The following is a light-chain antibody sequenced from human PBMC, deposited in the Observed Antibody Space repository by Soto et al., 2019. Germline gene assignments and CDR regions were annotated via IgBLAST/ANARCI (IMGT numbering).Light chain of an antibody. CDR3: SSYTSSTTYV. J-gene: IGLJ1*01. Sequence: QSALTQPASVSGSPGQSITISCTGTSSDIGRYDYVSWYQQYPDKAPKLMIFDVNNRPSGVSNRLSGSKSGNTASMTISGLQAEDEADYYCSSYTSSTTYVFGAGTKLTVL. CDR2: DVN. V-gene: IGLV2-14*01. CDR1: SSDIGRYDY.